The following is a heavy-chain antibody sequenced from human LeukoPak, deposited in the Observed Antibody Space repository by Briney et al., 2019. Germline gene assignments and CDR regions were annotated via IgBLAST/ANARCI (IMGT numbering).Heavy chain of an antibody. CDR3: AKGGNSKPFDY. Sequence: GGSLRLSCAASGFTFDDYAMHWVRQAPGKGLEWVAGISWNSGSIGYADSVKGRFTISRDKAKNSLYLQMNSLRAEDTALYYCAKGGNSKPFDYWGQGTLVTVSS. J-gene: IGHJ4*02. V-gene: IGHV3-9*01. CDR2: ISWNSGSI. CDR1: GFTFDDYA. D-gene: IGHD4-23*01.